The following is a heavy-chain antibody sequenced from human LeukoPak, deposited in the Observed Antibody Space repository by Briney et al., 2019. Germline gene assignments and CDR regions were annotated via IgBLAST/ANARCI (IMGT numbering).Heavy chain of an antibody. D-gene: IGHD2-21*01. CDR1: GFTFSSYA. CDR2: ISSEGRST. CDR3: VSRDGPGY. V-gene: IGHV3-64D*06. Sequence: PGGSLRLSCSASGFTFSSYAMHWVRQAPGKGLQYVSAISSEGRSTYYAASVKGRFTISRANSKNTLYLQMSSLRADDTAVYYCVSRDGPGYWGQGTLVTVSS. J-gene: IGHJ4*02.